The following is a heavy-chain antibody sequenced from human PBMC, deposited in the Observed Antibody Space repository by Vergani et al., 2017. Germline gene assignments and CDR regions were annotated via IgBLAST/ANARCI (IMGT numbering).Heavy chain of an antibody. J-gene: IGHJ6*03. CDR2: ISYDGSNK. D-gene: IGHD3-10*01. Sequence: QVQLVESGGGVVQPGRSLRLSCAASGFTFSSYAMHWVRQAPGKGLEWVAVISYDGSNKYYADSVKGRFTISRDNSQNTLYLQMNSLRAEDTAVYYCARDVPMVREFYHMDVWGKGTTVTVSS. V-gene: IGHV3-30-3*01. CDR1: GFTFSSYA. CDR3: ARDVPMVREFYHMDV.